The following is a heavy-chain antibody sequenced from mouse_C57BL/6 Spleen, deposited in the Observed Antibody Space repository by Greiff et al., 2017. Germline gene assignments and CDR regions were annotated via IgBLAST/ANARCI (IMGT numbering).Heavy chain of an antibody. CDR3: ASDGYYAYAMDY. Sequence: QVQLQQPGTELVKPGASVKLSCKASGYTFTSYWMHWVKQRPGQGLEWIGNINPSNGGTNYNEKFKSKATLTVDKSSSTAYMQLSSLTSEDSAVYDCASDGYYAYAMDYWGQGTSVTVSS. CDR2: INPSNGGT. D-gene: IGHD2-3*01. CDR1: GYTFTSYW. J-gene: IGHJ4*01. V-gene: IGHV1-53*01.